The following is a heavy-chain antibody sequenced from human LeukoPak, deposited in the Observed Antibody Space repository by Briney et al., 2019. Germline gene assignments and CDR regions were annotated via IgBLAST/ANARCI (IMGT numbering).Heavy chain of an antibody. Sequence: PGGSLRLSCAASGFTFSSHWMHWVRQAPGKGLVWVSRINSDGSSTSYADSVKGRFTISRDNAKNTLYLQMNSLRAEDTAVYYCARTRIAVAGTPFDYWGQGTLVTVSS. J-gene: IGHJ4*02. D-gene: IGHD6-19*01. V-gene: IGHV3-74*01. CDR2: INSDGSST. CDR1: GFTFSSHW. CDR3: ARTRIAVAGTPFDY.